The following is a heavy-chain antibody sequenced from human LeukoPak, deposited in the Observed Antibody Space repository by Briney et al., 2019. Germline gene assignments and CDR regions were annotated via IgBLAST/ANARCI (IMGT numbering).Heavy chain of an antibody. V-gene: IGHV4-38-2*02. CDR3: ARAVLCSSSCFLELDY. D-gene: IGHD6-6*01. Sequence: SETLSLTCTVSGYSISSGYYWGWIRQPPGKGLEWIGSIYHSGSTYYNPSLKSRVTISVDTSKNQFSLKLSSVTAADTAVYYCARAVLCSSSCFLELDYWGQGTLVTVSS. CDR2: IYHSGST. J-gene: IGHJ4*02. CDR1: GYSISSGYY.